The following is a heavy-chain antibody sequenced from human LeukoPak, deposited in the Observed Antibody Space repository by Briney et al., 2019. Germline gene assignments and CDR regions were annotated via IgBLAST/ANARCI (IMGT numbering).Heavy chain of an antibody. Sequence: QSGGSLRLSCAASGFTVSSNYMSWVRQAPGKGLEWVSVIYSGGSTYYADSVKGRFTISRDNSKNTLYLQMNSLRAEDTAVYYCAREIFAMVRGVIINGFDYWGQGTLVTVSS. D-gene: IGHD3-10*01. CDR2: IYSGGST. V-gene: IGHV3-66*01. CDR1: GFTVSSNY. CDR3: AREIFAMVRGVIINGFDY. J-gene: IGHJ4*02.